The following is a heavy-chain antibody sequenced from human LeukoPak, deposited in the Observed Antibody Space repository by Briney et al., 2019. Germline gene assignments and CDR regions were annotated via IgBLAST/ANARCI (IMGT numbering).Heavy chain of an antibody. V-gene: IGHV4-59*01. Sequence: PSETLSLTCSVSGGFINSYYWSWIRQPPGKGLEWIGYIYYSGSTNYNPSLKSRVTISVDTSKNQFSLKLSSVTAADTAVYYCARDRRAFDIWGQGTMVTVSS. CDR1: GGFINSYY. D-gene: IGHD6-6*01. J-gene: IGHJ3*02. CDR3: ARDRRAFDI. CDR2: IYYSGST.